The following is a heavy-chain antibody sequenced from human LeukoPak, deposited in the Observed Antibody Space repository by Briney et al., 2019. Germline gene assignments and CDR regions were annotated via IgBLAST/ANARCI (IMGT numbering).Heavy chain of an antibody. CDR2: IYYSGIS. CDR1: GGSLSSYY. D-gene: IGHD5-24*01. V-gene: IGHV4-59*01. CDR3: ARDPGGGYNFHWYFDL. Sequence: SETLSLTCTVSGGSLSSYYWSWVRQPPGKGLEWIGCIYYSGISNYNPSLKSRVTISVGTSKNQFSLKLSSVTAADTAVYYCARDPGGGYNFHWYFDLWGRGTLVTVSS. J-gene: IGHJ2*01.